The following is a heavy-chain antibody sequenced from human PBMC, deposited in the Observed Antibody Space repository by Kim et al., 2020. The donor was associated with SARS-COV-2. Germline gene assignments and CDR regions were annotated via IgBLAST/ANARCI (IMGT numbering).Heavy chain of an antibody. J-gene: IGHJ4*02. CDR3: ARGRSTYCSRSGCYGPTLDY. Sequence: SETLSLTCALNGGSFSGYYWSWLRQPPGKGPEWIGDINHSGSTNYNPALKSRLTISVDTSKNHLSLKLSSVTAADTAVYYCARGRSTYCSRSGCYGPTLDYWGQGTLVAVSS. CDR2: INHSGST. CDR1: GGSFSGYY. V-gene: IGHV4-34*01. D-gene: IGHD2-15*01.